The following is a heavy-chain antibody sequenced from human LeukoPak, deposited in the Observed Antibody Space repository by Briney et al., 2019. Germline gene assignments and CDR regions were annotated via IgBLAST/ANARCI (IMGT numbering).Heavy chain of an antibody. CDR1: GFTFSNAW. CDR3: TTFTAERITMVRGVIRYFDY. J-gene: IGHJ4*02. CDR2: IKSKTDGGTT. D-gene: IGHD3-10*01. Sequence: GGSLRLSCAASGFTFSNAWMSWVRQAPGKGLEWVGRIKSKTDGGTTDYAAPVKGRFTISRDDSKNTLYMQMNSLKTEDTAVYYCTTFTAERITMVRGVIRYFDYWGQGTLVTVSS. V-gene: IGHV3-15*01.